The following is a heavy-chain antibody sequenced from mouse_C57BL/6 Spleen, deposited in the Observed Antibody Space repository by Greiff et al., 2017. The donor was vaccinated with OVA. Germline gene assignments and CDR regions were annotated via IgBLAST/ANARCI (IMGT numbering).Heavy chain of an antibody. J-gene: IGHJ4*01. CDR2: IFPGSGST. CDR3: ARYTTVVATGGYYAMDY. Sequence: QVQLQQSGPELVKPGASVKISCKASGYTFTDYYINWVKQRPGQGLEWIGWIFPGSGSTYYNEKFKGKATLTVDKSSSTAYMLLSSLTSEDSAVYFCARYTTVVATGGYYAMDYWGQGTSVTVSS. V-gene: IGHV1-75*01. D-gene: IGHD1-1*01. CDR1: GYTFTDYY.